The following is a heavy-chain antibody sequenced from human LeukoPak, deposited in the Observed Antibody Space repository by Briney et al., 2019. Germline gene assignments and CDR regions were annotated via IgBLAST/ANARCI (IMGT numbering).Heavy chain of an antibody. Sequence: PGGSLRLSCAASGFTFSSYELNWVRQAPGKGLEWVSCISSSGSTIYYADSVKGRFTISRDNAKNSLYLQMNSLRAEDTAVYYCARRDTSGFYYFDYWGQGTLVTVSS. D-gene: IGHD6-19*01. V-gene: IGHV3-48*03. CDR1: GFTFSSYE. J-gene: IGHJ4*02. CDR2: ISSSGSTI. CDR3: ARRDTSGFYYFDY.